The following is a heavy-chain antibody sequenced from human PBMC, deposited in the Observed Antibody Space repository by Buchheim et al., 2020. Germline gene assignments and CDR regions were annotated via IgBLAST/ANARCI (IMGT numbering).Heavy chain of an antibody. CDR2: ISYDGSNK. D-gene: IGHD2-15*01. J-gene: IGHJ6*02. V-gene: IGHV3-30*03. Sequence: QVQLVESGGGVVQPGRSLRLSCAASGFTFSSYGMHWVRQAPGKGLEWVAVISYDGSNKYYADSVKGRFTISRDNAKNSLYLQMNSLRAEDTAVYYCARVSSVLSYYYYGMDVWGQGTT. CDR1: GFTFSSYG. CDR3: ARVSSVLSYYYYGMDV.